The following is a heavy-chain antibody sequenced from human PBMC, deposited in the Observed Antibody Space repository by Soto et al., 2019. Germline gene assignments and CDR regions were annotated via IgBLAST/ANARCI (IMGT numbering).Heavy chain of an antibody. J-gene: IGHJ4*02. CDR1: GFTLSSYA. CDR3: AKDGITMVRGVTYFDY. Sequence: PGGSLRLSCAASGFTLSSYAMSWVRQAPGKGLEWVSAISGSGGSTYYADSVKGRFTISRDNSKNTLYLQMNSLRAEDTAVYYCAKDGITMVRGVTYFDYWGQGTLVTVSS. CDR2: ISGSGGST. V-gene: IGHV3-23*01. D-gene: IGHD3-10*01.